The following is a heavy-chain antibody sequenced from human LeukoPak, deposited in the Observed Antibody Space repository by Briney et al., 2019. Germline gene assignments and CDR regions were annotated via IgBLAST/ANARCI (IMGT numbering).Heavy chain of an antibody. CDR1: GYTLTELS. J-gene: IGHJ4*02. CDR3: ATDYGDPYYFDY. CDR2: FDPEDGET. V-gene: IGHV1-24*01. D-gene: IGHD4-17*01. Sequence: ASVKVSCKVSGYTLTELSMHWVRQAPGKGLAWMGGFDPEDGETIYAQKFQGRVTMTEDTSTDTAYMELSSLRSEDTAVYYCATDYGDPYYFDYWGQGTLVTVSS.